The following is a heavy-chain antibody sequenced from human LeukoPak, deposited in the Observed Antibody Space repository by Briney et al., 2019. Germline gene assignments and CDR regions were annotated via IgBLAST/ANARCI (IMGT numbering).Heavy chain of an antibody. CDR2: INPNSGGT. V-gene: IGHV1-2*02. CDR3: ARGTAGCSSTSCYSGWLVDY. D-gene: IGHD2-2*02. J-gene: IGHJ4*02. Sequence: AASVKVSCKASGYTFTGYYMHWVRQAPGQGLEWMGWINPNSGGTNYAQKFQGRVTMTRDTSISTAYMELSRLGSDDTAVYYCARGTAGCSSTSCYSGWLVDYWGQGTLVTVSS. CDR1: GYTFTGYY.